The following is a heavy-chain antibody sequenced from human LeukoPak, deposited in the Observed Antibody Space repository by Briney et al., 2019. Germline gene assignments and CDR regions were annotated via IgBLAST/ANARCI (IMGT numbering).Heavy chain of an antibody. CDR2: ISPNGGSA. CDR3: AKDDRGNEAPFDY. J-gene: IGHJ4*02. Sequence: PGGSLRLSCSASGFIFSDYSMHWVRQAPGKGLQYVSAISPNGGSAYYADSVKGRFTISRDNSKNTLHLQMNSLRAEDTAVYYCAKDDRGNEAPFDYWGQGTLVAVSS. V-gene: IGHV3-64*04. CDR1: GFIFSDYS.